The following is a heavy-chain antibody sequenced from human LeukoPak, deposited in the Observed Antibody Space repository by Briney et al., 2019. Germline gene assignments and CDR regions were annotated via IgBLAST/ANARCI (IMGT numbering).Heavy chain of an antibody. Sequence: PGESLKISCKGSGYIFTNYWIAWVRQTPGKGLDWMGVIYPGESDPRYSPSFQGQVTISADESISTAYLQWSSLKASDTAMYYCARRSGNFQADYNFDYWGQGTLVTVSS. CDR1: GYIFTNYW. J-gene: IGHJ4*02. D-gene: IGHD1-26*01. CDR2: IYPGESDP. CDR3: ARRSGNFQADYNFDY. V-gene: IGHV5-51*01.